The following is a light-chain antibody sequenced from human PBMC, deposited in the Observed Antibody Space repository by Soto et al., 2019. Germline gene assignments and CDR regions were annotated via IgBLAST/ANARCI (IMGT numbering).Light chain of an antibody. V-gene: IGKV3-15*01. CDR3: QQYSNWPSWT. CDR1: QSVSNF. Sequence: EKVMTQSPATLSMSPGERATLSCRASQSVSNFLAWYQQKPGQAPMLLIYGASTRATGVPARFSGSGSGTEFTLTISSLQSEDFAVYYCQQYSNWPSWTFGQGTKVEVK. J-gene: IGKJ1*01. CDR2: GAS.